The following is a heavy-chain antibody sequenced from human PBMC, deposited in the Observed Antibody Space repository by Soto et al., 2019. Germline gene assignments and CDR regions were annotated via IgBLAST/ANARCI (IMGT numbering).Heavy chain of an antibody. Sequence: EVKLLESGGGLAQPGGSLRLSCVGSGFTFDSYAISWVRQAPGERLQWIAAISGSADGTDYAHSVRGRFTISRDNAKKTVHQQMDSLRVEDTAVYFCAKATVGGYSLWSGYYSDGLEVWGRVTLVSVS. CDR1: GFTFDSYA. V-gene: IGHV3-23*01. D-gene: IGHD3-3*01. CDR3: AKATVGGYSLWSGYYSDGLEV. J-gene: IGHJ3*01. CDR2: ISGSADGT.